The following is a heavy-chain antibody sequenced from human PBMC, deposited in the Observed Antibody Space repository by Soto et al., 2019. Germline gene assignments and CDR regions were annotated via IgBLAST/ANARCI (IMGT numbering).Heavy chain of an antibody. J-gene: IGHJ4*02. Sequence: PSETLSLTCTVSGGSISSGGYYWSWIRQHPGKGLEWIGYISHSGSAYYNPSLTSRVGISVDTSKNQFSLKLSSVTAADTAVYYCARRPQCSNGLCQQGYDYWGQGTLVTVSS. CDR1: GGSISSGGYY. CDR2: ISHSGSA. CDR3: ARRPQCSNGLCQQGYDY. V-gene: IGHV4-31*03. D-gene: IGHD2-8*01.